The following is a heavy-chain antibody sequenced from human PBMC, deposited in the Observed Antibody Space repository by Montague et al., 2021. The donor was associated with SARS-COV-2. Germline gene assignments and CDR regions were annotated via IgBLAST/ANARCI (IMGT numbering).Heavy chain of an antibody. CDR1: GFSLTTSGMC. V-gene: IGHV2-70*01. CDR3: ARIWGANSDDAFDV. Sequence: PALVKPTQTLTLTCTFSGFSLTTSGMCVAWIRQPPGKALEWLALIDWDDDKHYSTSLKTRLTITKDTSKNQVVLTMTNLDPEDTATYYCARIWGANSDDAFDVWGQGTMVTVSS. CDR2: IDWDDDK. J-gene: IGHJ3*01. D-gene: IGHD1-26*01.